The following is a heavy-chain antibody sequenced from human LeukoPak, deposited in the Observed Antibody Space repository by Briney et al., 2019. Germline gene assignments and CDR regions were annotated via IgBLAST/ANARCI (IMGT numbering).Heavy chain of an antibody. CDR2: IIPIFGTP. Sequence: ASVKVSCKASGGTFRTYSVTWVRQAPGQGLEWMGGIIPIFGTPNYAQKFQGRVKVATDDATGTAYMELSSLMSEDTAIYYCARVDRYHFYLDVWGKGTPVTVSS. CDR3: ARVDRYHFYLDV. CDR1: GGTFRTYS. V-gene: IGHV1-69*05. J-gene: IGHJ6*03.